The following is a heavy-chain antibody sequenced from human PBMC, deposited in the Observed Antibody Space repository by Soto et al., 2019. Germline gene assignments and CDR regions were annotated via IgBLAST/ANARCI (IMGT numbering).Heavy chain of an antibody. J-gene: IGHJ5*02. V-gene: IGHV4-39*01. CDR1: GGSISSSSYY. CDR3: ARLARQGIAAAGKNWFDP. D-gene: IGHD6-13*01. Sequence: SETLSLTCTVSGGSISSSSYYWGWIRQPPGKGLEWIGSIYYSGSTYYNPSLKSRVTISVDTSKNQFSLKLSSVTAADTAVYYCARLARQGIAAAGKNWFDPWGQGTLVTV. CDR2: IYYSGST.